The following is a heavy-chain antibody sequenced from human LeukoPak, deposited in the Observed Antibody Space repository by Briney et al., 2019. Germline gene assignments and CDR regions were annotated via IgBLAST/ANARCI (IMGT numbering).Heavy chain of an antibody. CDR3: ARLLRLGSGYWYFDL. J-gene: IGHJ2*01. D-gene: IGHD7-27*01. CDR1: GGSISSGGYS. CDR2: VFYNGNT. Sequence: PSQTLSLTCAVSGGSISSGGYSWSWIRQPPGKGLEWIGYVFYNGNTNYNPSLKSRVTISIDTSKRQFSLKLSSVTAADTAVYYCARLLRLGSGYWYFDLWGRGTLVTVSS. V-gene: IGHV4-30-4*07.